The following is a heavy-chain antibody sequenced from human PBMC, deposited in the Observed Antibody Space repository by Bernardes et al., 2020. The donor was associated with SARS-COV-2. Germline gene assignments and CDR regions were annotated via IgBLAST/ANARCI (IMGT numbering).Heavy chain of an antibody. CDR2: ISGSGGST. CDR1: GFTFSSYA. V-gene: IGHV3-23*01. J-gene: IGHJ3*02. CDR3: AKDIVVVPAAILAGLDSEAFDI. D-gene: IGHD2-2*01. Sequence: GGSLRLSCAASGFTFSSYAMSWVRQAPGKGLEWVSAISGSGGSTYYADSVKGRFTISRDNSKNTLYLQMNSLRAEDTAVYYCAKDIVVVPAAILAGLDSEAFDIWGQDTMVTVSS.